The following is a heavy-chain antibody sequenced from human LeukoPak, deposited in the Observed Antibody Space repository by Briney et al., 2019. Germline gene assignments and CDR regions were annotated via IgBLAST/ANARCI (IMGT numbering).Heavy chain of an antibody. D-gene: IGHD1-7*01. CDR1: GGTFSSYA. CDR2: IIPIFGIA. V-gene: IGHV1-69*04. CDR3: ARDLGTGTTPLDY. J-gene: IGHJ4*02. Sequence: GASVKVSCKASGGTFSSYAISWVRQAPGQGLEWMGRIIPIFGIANYAQKFQGRVTITADKSMSTAYMELSSLRSEDTAVYYCARDLGTGTTPLDYWGQGTLVTVSS.